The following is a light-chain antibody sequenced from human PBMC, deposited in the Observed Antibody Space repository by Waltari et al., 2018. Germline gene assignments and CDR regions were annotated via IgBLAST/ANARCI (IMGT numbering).Light chain of an antibody. CDR2: GAS. J-gene: IGKJ5*01. Sequence: EIVMTQSPVTLSVSPGESATLPCRASQSISNTLAWYQQKPVQAPRLLIYGASTRATGIPARFSGSGSGTEFTFTISSMQSEDFAVYYCQQYNKWPITFGQGTRLEIK. V-gene: IGKV3-15*01. CDR3: QQYNKWPIT. CDR1: QSISNT.